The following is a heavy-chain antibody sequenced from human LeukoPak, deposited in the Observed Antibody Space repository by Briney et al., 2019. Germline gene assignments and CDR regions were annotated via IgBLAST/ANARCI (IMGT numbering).Heavy chain of an antibody. CDR3: ARDPGFVLLWFGESPWFDP. Sequence: ASVKVSCKASGYTFTGYYMHWVRQAPGQGLEWMGWINPNSGGTNYAQKFQGRVTMTRDTSISTAYMELSRLRSDDTAVYYCARDPGFVLLWFGESPWFDPWGQGTLVTVSS. J-gene: IGHJ5*02. V-gene: IGHV1-2*02. CDR2: INPNSGGT. CDR1: GYTFTGYY. D-gene: IGHD3-10*01.